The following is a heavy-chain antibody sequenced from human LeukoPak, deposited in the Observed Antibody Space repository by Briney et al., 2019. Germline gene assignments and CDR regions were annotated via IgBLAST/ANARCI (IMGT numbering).Heavy chain of an antibody. J-gene: IGHJ6*03. CDR1: GYTFTSYY. V-gene: IGHV1-46*01. CDR2: INPSGGST. CDR3: AREGYDSSGYLNPNYYYYYMDV. Sequence: ASVKVSCKTSGYTFTSYYMHWVRQAPGQGLEWMGIINPSGGSTSYAQKFQGRVTMTRDTSTSTVYMELSSLRSEDTAVYYCAREGYDSSGYLNPNYYYYYMDVWGKGTTVTISS. D-gene: IGHD3-22*01.